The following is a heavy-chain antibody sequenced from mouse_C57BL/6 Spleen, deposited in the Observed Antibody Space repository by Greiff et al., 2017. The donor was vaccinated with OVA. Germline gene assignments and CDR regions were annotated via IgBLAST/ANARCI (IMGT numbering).Heavy chain of an antibody. V-gene: IGHV5-16*01. CDR1: GFTFSDYY. J-gene: IGHJ2*01. Sequence: EVKLMESEGGLVQPGSSMKLSCTASGFTFSDYYMAWVRQVPEKGLEWVANINYDGSSTYYQDTLKSRSIIPRDNAKNILYLQMSRLKAEDSATYNCARESDYGGFDYWGQGTTLTVSA. CDR2: INYDGSST. CDR3: ARESDYGGFDY. D-gene: IGHD2-4*01.